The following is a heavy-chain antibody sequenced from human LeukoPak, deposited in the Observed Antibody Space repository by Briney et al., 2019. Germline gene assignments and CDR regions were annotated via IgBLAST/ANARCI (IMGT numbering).Heavy chain of an antibody. V-gene: IGHV4-39*02. D-gene: IGHD6-19*01. CDR3: ARIPWLATRYYFDY. CDR2: IYSGTN. Sequence: SETLSLTCTVSGGSISISTYYWAWIRQPPGKGLEWIGTIYSGTNYYNPSLKSRLTMSVDTSRNHFSLNLKSVTAADTAVYYCARIPWLATRYYFDYWGQGTLVAVSA. J-gene: IGHJ4*02. CDR1: GGSISISTYY.